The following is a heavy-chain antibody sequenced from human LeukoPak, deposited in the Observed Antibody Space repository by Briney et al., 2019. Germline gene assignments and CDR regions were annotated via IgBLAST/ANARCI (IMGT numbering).Heavy chain of an antibody. Sequence: PSETLSLTCTVFGGSISSDSYYWSWIRQHPGKGLEWIGYIYYSGSTYYNPSLKSRVTISVDTSKNQFSLKLSSVTAADTAVYYCARGDGYYFDYWGREPWSPSPQ. V-gene: IGHV4-31*03. J-gene: IGHJ4*02. CDR1: GGSISSDSYY. CDR2: IYYSGST. D-gene: IGHD2-2*03. CDR3: ARGDGYYFDY.